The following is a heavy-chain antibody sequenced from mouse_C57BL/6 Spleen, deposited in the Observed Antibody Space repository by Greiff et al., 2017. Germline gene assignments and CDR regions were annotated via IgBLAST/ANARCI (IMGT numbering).Heavy chain of an antibody. J-gene: IGHJ3*01. CDR1: GYTFTSYT. CDR2: INPSSGYT. V-gene: IGHV1-4*01. D-gene: IGHD1-3*01. Sequence: VQLQQSGAELARPGASVKMSCKASGYTFTSYTMHWVKQRPGQGLEWIGYINPSSGYTKYNQKFKDKATLTADKSSSTAYMQLSSLTSEDSAVYYCAKGSSPWFAYWGQGTLVTVSA. CDR3: AKGSSPWFAY.